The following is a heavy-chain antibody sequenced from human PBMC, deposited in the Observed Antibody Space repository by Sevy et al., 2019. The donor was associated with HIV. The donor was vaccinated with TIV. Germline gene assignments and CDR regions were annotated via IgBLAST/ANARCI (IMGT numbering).Heavy chain of an antibody. CDR1: GYTFTGYY. CDR2: INPNSGGT. Sequence: ASVKVSCKASGYTFTGYYMHWVRQAPGQGLEWMGRINPNSGGTNYALKFQGRVTMTRDTSISTAYMELSRRRPDDTAVYYCARGSAVSYSRNYHSWFDPWAQGTLVTVPS. J-gene: IGHJ5*02. CDR3: ARGSAVSYSRNYHSWFDP. D-gene: IGHD1-26*01. V-gene: IGHV1-2*06.